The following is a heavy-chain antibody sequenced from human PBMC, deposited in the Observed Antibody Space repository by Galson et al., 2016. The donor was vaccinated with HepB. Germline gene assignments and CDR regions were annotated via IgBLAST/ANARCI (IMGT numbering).Heavy chain of an antibody. Sequence: SCKASGYTFTGYYLHWVRRAPGQGLEWMGWINPNSGGTKYAQKFQGWVTMTRDTSISTAYMELSRLTSDDTAVYYCARDNSGAFDIWGQGTMVTVSS. J-gene: IGHJ3*02. CDR2: INPNSGGT. V-gene: IGHV1-2*04. D-gene: IGHD1-26*01. CDR3: ARDNSGAFDI. CDR1: GYTFTGYY.